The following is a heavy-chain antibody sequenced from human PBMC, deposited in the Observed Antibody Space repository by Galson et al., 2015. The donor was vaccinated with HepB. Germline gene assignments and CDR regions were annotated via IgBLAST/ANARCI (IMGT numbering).Heavy chain of an antibody. D-gene: IGHD3-16*01. CDR1: GVTFSSYT. CDR3: AGSPYRLGGGAVN. CDR2: IIPILGIA. V-gene: IGHV1-69*02. J-gene: IGHJ6*02. Sequence: SVKVSCKASGVTFSSYTISWVRQAPGQGLEWMGRIIPILGIANYAQKFQGRVTITADKSTSTAYMELSSLRSEDTAVYYCAGSPYRLGGGAVNWGQGTTVTVSS.